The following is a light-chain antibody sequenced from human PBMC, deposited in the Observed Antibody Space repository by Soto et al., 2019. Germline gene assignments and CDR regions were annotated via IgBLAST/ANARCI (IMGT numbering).Light chain of an antibody. CDR2: DAS. CDR3: QQRSNWPLV. Sequence: EIVLTQSPATLSLSPGERATLSCRASQSVSSYLAWYQQKPGQAPRLLIYDASNRATGIPARFSGSGSGTDFTLTISSLEPEDFAVYYCQQRSNWPLVFDQGTRLEIK. J-gene: IGKJ5*01. CDR1: QSVSSY. V-gene: IGKV3-11*01.